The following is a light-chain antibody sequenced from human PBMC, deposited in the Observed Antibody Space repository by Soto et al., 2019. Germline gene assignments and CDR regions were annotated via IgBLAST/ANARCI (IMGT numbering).Light chain of an antibody. CDR3: QVWDSNTGV. V-gene: IGLV3-9*01. Sequence: SYELTQPLSVSVALGQTARITCGGDNIGSKKVHWYQQKPGQAPVLVIYRHTNRPSGIPERFSGSNSGNTATLTISRAQAGDEADYYCQVWDSNTGVFGGGTKLTVL. CDR1: NIGSKK. J-gene: IGLJ3*02. CDR2: RHT.